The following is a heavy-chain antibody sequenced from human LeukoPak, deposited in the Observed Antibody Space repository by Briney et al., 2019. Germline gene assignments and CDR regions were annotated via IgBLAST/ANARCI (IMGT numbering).Heavy chain of an antibody. CDR1: GGSISSNNW. V-gene: IGHV4-4*02. CDR2: IYHSGST. J-gene: IGHJ5*02. D-gene: IGHD3-16*01. CDR3: ARFTPQGYGWGGYNRFDP. Sequence: PSGTLSLTCAVSGGSISSNNWWSWVRQPPGKGLEWIGEIYHSGSTNYNPSLKSRVTISLDTSKNQFSLNLTSVTAADTAVYYCARFTPQGYGWGGYNRFDPWGQGTLVTVSS.